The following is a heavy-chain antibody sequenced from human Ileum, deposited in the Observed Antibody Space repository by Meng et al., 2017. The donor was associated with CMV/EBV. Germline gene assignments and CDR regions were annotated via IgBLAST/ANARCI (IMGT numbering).Heavy chain of an antibody. J-gene: IGHJ4*01. CDR2: ISGYNSNT. Sequence: QVQLVQSGAEGKKPGAPVKLPCKASGYTFTDDDITWVRQAPGQGLEWMGWISGYNSNTKYAQKFQGRVTMTTDTSTTTVYMELRSLRYDDTAVYYCARDGYYPSRVFDYWGLGTLVTVSS. CDR1: GYTFTDDD. D-gene: IGHD2-2*03. V-gene: IGHV1-18*01. CDR3: ARDGYYPSRVFDY.